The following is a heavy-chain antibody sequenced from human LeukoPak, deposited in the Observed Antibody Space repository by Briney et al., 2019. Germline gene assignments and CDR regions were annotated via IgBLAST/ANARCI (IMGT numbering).Heavy chain of an antibody. CDR1: GFTFSSHS. Sequence: NPGGSLRLSCAASGFTFSSHSMNWVRQAPGEGLEWVSSISSSSSYIYYADSVKGRFTISRDNAKNSLYLQMNSLRAEDTAVYYCASCSSTSCYAAFDIWGQGTMVTVSS. J-gene: IGHJ3*02. CDR3: ASCSSTSCYAAFDI. V-gene: IGHV3-21*01. D-gene: IGHD2-2*01. CDR2: ISSSSSYI.